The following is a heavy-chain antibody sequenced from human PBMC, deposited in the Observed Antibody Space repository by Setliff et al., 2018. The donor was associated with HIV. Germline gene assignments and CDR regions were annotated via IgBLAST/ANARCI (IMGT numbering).Heavy chain of an antibody. Sequence: GESLKISCQGSGYSFTSYWIGWVRQMPGKGLEWMGIIYPGDSDTRYSPSFQGQVTISADKSISTAYLQWSSLKASDTAMYYCARSEAAMVVSFDYWGQGTLVTVSS. CDR1: GYSFTSYW. CDR2: IYPGDSDT. D-gene: IGHD5-18*01. CDR3: ARSEAAMVVSFDY. J-gene: IGHJ4*02. V-gene: IGHV5-51*01.